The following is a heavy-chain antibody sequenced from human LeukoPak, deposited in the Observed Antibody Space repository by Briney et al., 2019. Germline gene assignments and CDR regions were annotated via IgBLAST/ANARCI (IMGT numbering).Heavy chain of an antibody. D-gene: IGHD3-16*01. J-gene: IGHJ4*02. V-gene: IGHV3-33*01. Sequence: GGSLRLSCAASGFTSSTYGMHWVRKAPGKGLEWVSLIWFDGRNKYYADSVQGRVTISRDNSKNTVYLQMNSLRPEDTAVYYCAVGGSGWEFDYWGQGTLVTVSS. CDR1: GFTSSTYG. CDR2: IWFDGRNK. CDR3: AVGGSGWEFDY.